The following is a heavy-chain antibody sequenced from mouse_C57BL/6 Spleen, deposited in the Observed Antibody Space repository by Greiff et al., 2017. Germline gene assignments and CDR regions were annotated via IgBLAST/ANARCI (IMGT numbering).Heavy chain of an antibody. CDR1: GYTFTSYW. D-gene: IGHD3-2*02. CDR2: INPSNGGT. CDR3: AREAAQATAWFAY. Sequence: QVQLQQPGTELVKPGASVKLSCKASGYTFTSYWMHWVKQRPGQGLEWIGNINPSNGGTNYNEKFKSKTTLTVAKSSSTAYMQLSSLTSEDSAVYYCAREAAQATAWFAYWGQGTLVTVSA. J-gene: IGHJ3*01. V-gene: IGHV1-53*01.